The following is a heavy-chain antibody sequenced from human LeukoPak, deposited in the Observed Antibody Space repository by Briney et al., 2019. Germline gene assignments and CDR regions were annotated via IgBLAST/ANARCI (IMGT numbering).Heavy chain of an antibody. CDR3: ARENYYDSSGYLTNFDY. J-gene: IGHJ4*02. D-gene: IGHD3-22*01. V-gene: IGHV1-69*05. Sequence: SVKVSCKASGGTFSSYAISWVRQAPGQGLEWMGRIIPIFGTANYAQKFQGRVTITTDEPTSTAYMELSSLRSEDTAVYYCARENYYDSSGYLTNFDYWGQGTLVTVSS. CDR1: GGTFSSYA. CDR2: IIPIFGTA.